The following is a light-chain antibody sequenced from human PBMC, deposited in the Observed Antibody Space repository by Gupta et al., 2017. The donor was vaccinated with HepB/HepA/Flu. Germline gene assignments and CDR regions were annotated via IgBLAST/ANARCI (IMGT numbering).Light chain of an antibody. CDR3: QQRSSEFT. CDR2: DAS. J-gene: IGKJ3*01. Sequence: EIVLTQSPATLSLSPGERATLSCRASQTISTYLAWYQQTPGQAPRLLIYDASNRATGIPARFSGSGSGTDFTLTISSLEPEDFAVYYCQQRSSEFTFGPGTKVDFK. V-gene: IGKV3-11*01. CDR1: QTISTY.